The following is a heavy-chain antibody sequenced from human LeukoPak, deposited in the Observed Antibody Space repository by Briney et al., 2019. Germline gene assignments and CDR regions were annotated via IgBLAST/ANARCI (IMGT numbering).Heavy chain of an antibody. CDR3: ASQGPNAFDI. CDR1: GGSISSYP. J-gene: IGHJ3*02. Sequence: PSETLSLTCIVSGGSISSYPWSWIRQPPGKGLEWIGYIYYNGNTDYNPSLKSRVTISVDTSKNQFSLKLSSVTAADTAVYYCASQGPNAFDIWGQGTMVTVSS. CDR2: IYYNGNT. V-gene: IGHV4-59*01.